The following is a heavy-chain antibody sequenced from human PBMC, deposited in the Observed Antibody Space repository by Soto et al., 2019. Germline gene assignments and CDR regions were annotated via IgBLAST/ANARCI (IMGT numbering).Heavy chain of an antibody. D-gene: IGHD1-1*01. J-gene: IGHJ6*03. CDR2: THYSGST. CDR3: GRNSNDVFRYDYVDV. CDR1: GGSMTRFY. V-gene: IGHV4-59*01. Sequence: QVQLQESGPGLVKPSETLSLTCTVSGGSMTRFYWNWIRQSPGRGLEWIGYTHYSGSTNYNPSLKGRVTISVDTSNNQSSLKLNSVTAADTVVYFWGRNSNDVFRYDYVDVWGKGTTVTVPS.